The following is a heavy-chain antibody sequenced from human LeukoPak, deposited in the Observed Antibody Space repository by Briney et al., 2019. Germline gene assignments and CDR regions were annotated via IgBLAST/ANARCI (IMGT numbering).Heavy chain of an antibody. CDR1: GFTFSSYE. Sequence: PGGSLRLSCAASGFTFSSYEMNWVRQAPGKGLEWVSSISSSSSYIYYADSVKGRFTISRDNAKTSLYLQMNSLRAEDTAVYYCARDLRPLAAAGGYWGQGTLVTVSS. J-gene: IGHJ4*02. D-gene: IGHD6-13*01. V-gene: IGHV3-21*01. CDR3: ARDLRPLAAAGGY. CDR2: ISSSSSYI.